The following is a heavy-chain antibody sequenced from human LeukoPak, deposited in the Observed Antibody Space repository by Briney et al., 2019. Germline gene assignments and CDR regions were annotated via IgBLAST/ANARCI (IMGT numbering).Heavy chain of an antibody. J-gene: IGHJ6*02. Sequence: SETLSLTCTVSGGSISSYYWSWIRQPPGKGLEWIGYIYYSGSTNYNPSLKSRVTLSVDTSKNQFSLKLSSVTAADTAVYYCARDAKAPWNGSGSYYNVYYYYYGMDVWGQGTTVTVSS. CDR2: IYYSGST. D-gene: IGHD3-10*01. CDR3: ARDAKAPWNGSGSYYNVYYYYYGMDV. V-gene: IGHV4-59*12. CDR1: GGSISSYY.